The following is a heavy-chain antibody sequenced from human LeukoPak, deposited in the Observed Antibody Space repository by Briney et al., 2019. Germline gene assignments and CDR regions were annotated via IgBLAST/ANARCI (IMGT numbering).Heavy chain of an antibody. D-gene: IGHD2-21*02. CDR2: VDLLGRT. CDR1: GGSISNTNW. J-gene: IGHJ2*01. CDR3: ASCSDNCYLRYFDL. V-gene: IGHV4-4*02. Sequence: SETLSLTCGVSGGSISNTNWWTWVRQPPGKGLEWIGEVDLLGRTNYNPSLKSRVAISVDKSENHISLWLPSVTAADTAVYYCASCSDNCYLRYFDLWGRGTLVTVSS.